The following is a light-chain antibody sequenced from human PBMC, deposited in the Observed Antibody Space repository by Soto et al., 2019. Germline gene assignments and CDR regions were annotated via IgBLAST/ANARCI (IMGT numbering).Light chain of an antibody. J-gene: IGKJ3*01. CDR1: QSVSSY. CDR2: DTS. V-gene: IGKV3-11*01. Sequence: EIVLTQSPATLSLSPGERATLSCRASQSVSSYLAWYQQKPGQAPRLLIYDTSKRATGIPARFSGSGSGTDFTLTISSLEPEDFAVYYCQQRTYWPRSFTFGPGTKVDIK. CDR3: QQRTYWPRSFT.